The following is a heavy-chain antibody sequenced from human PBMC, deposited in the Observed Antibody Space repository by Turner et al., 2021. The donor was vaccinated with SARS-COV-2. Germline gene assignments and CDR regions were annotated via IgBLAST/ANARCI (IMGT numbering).Heavy chain of an antibody. J-gene: IGHJ4*02. CDR3: ALTSGTYYVFFDY. D-gene: IGHD1-26*01. Sequence: QVQLVQSGAAVKKPGASVQVSFTASGSIFTGYYIHWLRQAPGQEVEWMGWMIPSSGDTYYTDQFQGRVIMTRDTYITTAYMDLSSLTPDDTAVYYCALTSGTYYVFFDYWGQGAQVTVSS. CDR1: GSIFTGYY. V-gene: IGHV1-2*02. CDR2: MIPSSGDT.